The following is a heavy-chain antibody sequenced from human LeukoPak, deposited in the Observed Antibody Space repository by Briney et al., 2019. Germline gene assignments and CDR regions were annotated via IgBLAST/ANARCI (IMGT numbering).Heavy chain of an antibody. Sequence: SLGLSCAPSGFTFSTYGMHWVRQAPGKGLEWVAIISYDGNDKVYADSVRGRFTISRDNSKNTLYLQMNSLRGEDTAVYYCAKSTAPAGYYLDYWGQGILVTVSS. V-gene: IGHV3-30*18. D-gene: IGHD2-2*01. J-gene: IGHJ4*02. CDR2: ISYDGNDK. CDR1: GFTFSTYG. CDR3: AKSTAPAGYYLDY.